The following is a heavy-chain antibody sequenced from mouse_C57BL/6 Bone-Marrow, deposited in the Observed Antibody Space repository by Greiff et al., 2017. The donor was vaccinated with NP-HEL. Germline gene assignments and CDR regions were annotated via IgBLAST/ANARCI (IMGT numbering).Heavy chain of an antibody. CDR3: AREGNLLDY. CDR1: GYTFTSYW. D-gene: IGHD2-1*01. CDR2: IDPSDSYT. Sequence: QVQLQQPGAELVRPGTSVKLSCKASGYTFTSYWMHWVKQRPGQGLEWIGVIDPSDSYTNYNQKFKGKATLTVDTSSSTAYMQLSSLTSEDSAVYYCAREGNLLDYWGQGTTLTVSS. V-gene: IGHV1-59*01. J-gene: IGHJ2*01.